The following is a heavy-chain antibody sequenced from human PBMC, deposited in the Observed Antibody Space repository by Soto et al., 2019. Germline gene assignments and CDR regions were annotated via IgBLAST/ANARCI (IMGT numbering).Heavy chain of an antibody. CDR1: GGTFSSYT. CDR3: ARVSGYSSSWYGQGYYGMDV. CDR2: IIPILGIA. Sequence: QVQLVQSGAEVKNPGSSVKVSCKASGGTFSSYTISWVRQAPGQGLEWMGRIIPILGIANYAQKFQGRVTITADKSTSTAYMELSSLRSEDTAVYYCARVSGYSSSWYGQGYYGMDVWGQGNTVTVSS. D-gene: IGHD6-13*01. V-gene: IGHV1-69*02. J-gene: IGHJ6*02.